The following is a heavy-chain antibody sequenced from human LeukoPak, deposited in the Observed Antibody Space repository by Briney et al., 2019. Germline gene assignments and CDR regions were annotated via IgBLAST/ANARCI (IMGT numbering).Heavy chain of an antibody. CDR1: GYTFTSYD. J-gene: IGHJ6*02. V-gene: IGHV1-8*01. D-gene: IGHD3-9*01. CDR3: ARDQYDILTGYYYYYGMDV. Sequence: ASVKVSCKASGYTFTSYDFNWVRQATGQRPEWMGWMSPNSGDTGYAQKFQDRVTMTRNTSISTAYMELSSLRSDDTAVYYCARDQYDILTGYYYYYGMDVWGQGTTVTVSS. CDR2: MSPNSGDT.